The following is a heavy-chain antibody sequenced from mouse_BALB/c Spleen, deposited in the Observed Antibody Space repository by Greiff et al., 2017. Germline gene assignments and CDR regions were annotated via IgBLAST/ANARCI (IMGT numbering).Heavy chain of an antibody. CDR2: ISYDGSN. V-gene: IGHV3-6*02. Sequence: DVKLVESGPGLVKPSQSLSLTCSVTGYSITSGYYWNWIRQFPGNKLEWMGYISYDGSNNYNPSLKNRISITRDTSKNQFFLKLNSVTTEDTATYYCARWYRYENFDYWGQGTTLTVSS. CDR3: ARWYRYENFDY. D-gene: IGHD2-14*01. J-gene: IGHJ2*01. CDR1: GYSITSGYY.